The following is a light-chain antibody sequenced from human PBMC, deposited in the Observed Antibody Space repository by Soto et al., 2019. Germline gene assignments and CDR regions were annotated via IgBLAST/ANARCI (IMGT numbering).Light chain of an antibody. CDR3: QQYNDYSGM. Sequence: IQMTQSPSSLSASVGDRVTITCRASQGIRNDLGWLQQKPGKAPRLLIYDASNLQRGVPSRFSGSGSGTEFTLTITSLQPEDFATYYCQQYNDYSGMFGQGTKVEIK. CDR2: DAS. CDR1: QGIRND. J-gene: IGKJ1*01. V-gene: IGKV1-17*01.